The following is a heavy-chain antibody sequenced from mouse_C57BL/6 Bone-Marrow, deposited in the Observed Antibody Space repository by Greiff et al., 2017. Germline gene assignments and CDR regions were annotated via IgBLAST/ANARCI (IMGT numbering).Heavy chain of an antibody. Sequence: QVQLQQSGAELVKPGASVKLSCKASGYTFTSYWMHWVKQRPGRGLEWIGRINPNSGGTKYNEKFKSKATLTVDKPSSTAYMQLISLTSEDSAVYYYASAGLFAYWGQGTLVTVSA. CDR3: ASAGLFAY. V-gene: IGHV1-72*01. CDR2: INPNSGGT. CDR1: GYTFTSYW. J-gene: IGHJ3*01.